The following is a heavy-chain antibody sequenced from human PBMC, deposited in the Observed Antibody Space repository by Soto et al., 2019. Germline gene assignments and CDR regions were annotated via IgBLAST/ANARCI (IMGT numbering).Heavy chain of an antibody. CDR1: GYTFTSYY. V-gene: IGHV1-46*01. Sequence: QVQLVQSGAEVKKPGASVKVSCKASGYTFTSYYMHWVRQAPGQGLEWMGIINPSGGSTSYAQKFRGRVTMTRDTSTSTVYMELSSLRSEDTAVYYCARDVRYYDSSGYPHPQNFDYWGQGTLVTVSS. CDR2: INPSGGST. D-gene: IGHD3-22*01. CDR3: ARDVRYYDSSGYPHPQNFDY. J-gene: IGHJ4*02.